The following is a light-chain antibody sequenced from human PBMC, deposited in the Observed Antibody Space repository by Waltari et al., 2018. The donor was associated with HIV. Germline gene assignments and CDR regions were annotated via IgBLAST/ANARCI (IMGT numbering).Light chain of an antibody. CDR2: DYD. J-gene: IGLJ1*01. Sequence: QSVLTQPPSVSAAPGQKVTISCSGSSSNIGNSFVTWYQQLPGTAPKLLIYDYDKRPSGIPDRFSGSKSGTSATLGITGLQTGDEADYSCGTWDSRLSAFVFGTVTKVTVL. V-gene: IGLV1-51*01. CDR1: SSNIGNSF. CDR3: GTWDSRLSAFV.